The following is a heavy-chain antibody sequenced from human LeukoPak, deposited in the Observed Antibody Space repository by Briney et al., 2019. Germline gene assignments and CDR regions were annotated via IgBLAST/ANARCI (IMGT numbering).Heavy chain of an antibody. CDR2: ISFDGSNK. D-gene: IGHD2-2*01. J-gene: IGHJ4*02. CDR1: GFTFSDYG. CDR3: ARRYCSSTSCTLDY. V-gene: IGHV3-30*03. Sequence: PGRSLRLSCAVSGFTFSDYGMHWVRQAPGKGLEWVAVISFDGSNKYYADSVKGRFTISRDNSKNTLYLQMNSLRAEDTAVYYCARRYCSSTSCTLDYWGQGTLVTVSS.